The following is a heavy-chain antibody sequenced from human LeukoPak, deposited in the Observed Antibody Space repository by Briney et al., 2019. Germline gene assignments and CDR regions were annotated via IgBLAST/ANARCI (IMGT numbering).Heavy chain of an antibody. Sequence: GGSLRLSCAASGFTFSSYAMHWVRQAPGKGLEWVAVISYDGSNKYYADSVKGRFTISRDNSKNTLYLQMNSLRAEDTAVYYCAKDSLLSGSYYDFWSGQEAFDYWGQGTLVTVSS. CDR2: ISYDGSNK. D-gene: IGHD3-3*01. J-gene: IGHJ4*02. CDR3: AKDSLLSGSYYDFWSGQEAFDY. CDR1: GFTFSSYA. V-gene: IGHV3-30*04.